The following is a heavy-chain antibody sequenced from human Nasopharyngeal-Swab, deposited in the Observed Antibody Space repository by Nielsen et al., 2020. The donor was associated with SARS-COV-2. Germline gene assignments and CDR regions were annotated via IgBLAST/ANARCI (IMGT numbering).Heavy chain of an antibody. CDR3: ASRTVFGVVTFYYYFGMDV. CDR2: ISGTGIST. V-gene: IGHV3-23*01. CDR1: GFPSNDDA. D-gene: IGHD3-3*01. J-gene: IGHJ6*02. Sequence: GESLKTSCVASGFPSNDDAMNWVRQAPGKGLEWVSAISGTGISTYYADSAKGRFTISRDNSENTLYLQMNSLRAEDTAVYYCASRTVFGVVTFYYYFGMDVWGQGTTVTVSS.